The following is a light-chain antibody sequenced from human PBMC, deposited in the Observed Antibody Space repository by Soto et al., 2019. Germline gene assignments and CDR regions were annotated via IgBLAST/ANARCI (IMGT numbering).Light chain of an antibody. CDR2: DVT. CDR1: SSDIGGYNS. J-gene: IGLJ1*01. Sequence: QSALTQSPSASGSPGQSVTISCTGTSSDIGGYNSVSWYQQHPGKAPKVMNYDVTKRPSGVPDRFSGSKSGNMASLTVSALQAEDEADYYCSSYTDRKHLVFGTGTKLTVL. V-gene: IGLV2-8*01. CDR3: SSYTDRKHLV.